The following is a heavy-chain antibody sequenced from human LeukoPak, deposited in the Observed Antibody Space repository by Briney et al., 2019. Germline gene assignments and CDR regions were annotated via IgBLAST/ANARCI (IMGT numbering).Heavy chain of an antibody. CDR3: ARERRCSSWYYYGMDV. Sequence: SETLSLTCTVSGGSISSYYWSWIRQPAGKGLEWIGRIYTSGSTNYNPSLKSRVTMSVDTSKNQFSLKLSSVTVADTAVYYSARERRCSSWYYYGMDVWGQGTTVTVSS. CDR1: GGSISSYY. J-gene: IGHJ6*02. V-gene: IGHV4-4*07. CDR2: IYTSGST. D-gene: IGHD6-13*01.